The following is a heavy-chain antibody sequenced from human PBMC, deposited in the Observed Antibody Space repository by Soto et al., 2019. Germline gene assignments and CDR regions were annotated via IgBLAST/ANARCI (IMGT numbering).Heavy chain of an antibody. CDR3: ARKNYYADSGLYDY. Sequence: PGGSLRLSCAASGFSFSRHSMNWVRQAPGKGLEWVSSISPTSEYIYHADSVKGRFTISRDNAKNSLYLQMDSLRADDTAVYYCARKNYYADSGLYDYWGQGALVTVSS. CDR1: GFSFSRHS. V-gene: IGHV3-21*01. CDR2: ISPTSEYI. D-gene: IGHD3-22*01. J-gene: IGHJ4*02.